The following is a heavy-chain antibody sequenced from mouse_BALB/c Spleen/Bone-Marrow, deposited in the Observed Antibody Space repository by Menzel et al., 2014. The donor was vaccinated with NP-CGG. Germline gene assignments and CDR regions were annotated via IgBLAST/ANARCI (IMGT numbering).Heavy chain of an antibody. CDR2: IDPANGNS. CDR3: AFYYYGSSLFAY. J-gene: IGHJ3*01. V-gene: IGHV14-3*02. D-gene: IGHD1-1*01. CDR1: GFNIKHTY. Sequence: VQLLQPGAQLVKPGASVKLSCTASGFNIKHTYMHWVKQRPEQGLEWIGRIDPANGNSDYDPKYQGKDTITADTASNAAYLQLSILTSEDTAVYYCAFYYYGSSLFAYWGQGTLVTVSA.